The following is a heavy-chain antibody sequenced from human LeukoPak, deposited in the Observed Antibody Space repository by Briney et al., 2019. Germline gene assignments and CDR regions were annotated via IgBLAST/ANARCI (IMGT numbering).Heavy chain of an antibody. V-gene: IGHV3-23*01. CDR2: VSNTGGST. CDR3: AKLTGQHPFDY. J-gene: IGHJ4*02. Sequence: GGSLRLSCAASGFSFSGYAMSWVRQAPGKGLGWVSTVSNTGGSTYYADSVKGRFTISRDNSKNTLFLQMNSLRAEDTAVYYCAKLTGQHPFDYWGQGTLVTVSS. CDR1: GFSFSGYA. D-gene: IGHD3-9*01.